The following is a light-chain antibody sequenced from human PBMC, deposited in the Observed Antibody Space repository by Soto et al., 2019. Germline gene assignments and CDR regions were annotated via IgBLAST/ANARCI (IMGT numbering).Light chain of an antibody. V-gene: IGKV3-15*01. J-gene: IGKJ4*01. CDR1: QSVSRN. CDR2: GAS. Sequence: EIVMTQSPATLSVSPGERATLSCRASQSVSRNLAWYQQKPGQAPRLLIYGASTRATGIPARFSGSGSGTEFTLTISSLQAEDFAVYYSQVYKNWPTFGGGPNV. CDR3: QVYKNWPT.